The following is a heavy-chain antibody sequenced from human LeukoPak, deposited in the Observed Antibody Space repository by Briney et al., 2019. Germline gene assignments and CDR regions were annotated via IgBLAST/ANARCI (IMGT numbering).Heavy chain of an antibody. CDR3: ACQPPHCSSTSCYIAY. CDR2: ISGSGGNT. D-gene: IGHD2-2*01. V-gene: IGHV3-23*01. J-gene: IGHJ4*02. Sequence: PGGSLRLSCAASGFTFSSYAMSWVRQAPGKGPEWVSVISGSGGNTYYADSVKGRFTISRDNSKDTLYLQMNSLRAEDTAVYYCACQPPHCSSTSCYIAYWGQGTLVTVSS. CDR1: GFTFSSYA.